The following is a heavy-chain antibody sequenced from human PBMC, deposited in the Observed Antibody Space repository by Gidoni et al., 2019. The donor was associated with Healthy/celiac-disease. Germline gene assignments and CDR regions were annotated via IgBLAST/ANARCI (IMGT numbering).Heavy chain of an antibody. Sequence: EVQLVQSGAEVKKPGESLRISCKGPGYSFTTYGISWVRQMPGKGLEWMGRIDPSDSYTNYSPSFQGHVTISADKSIRTAYLQWSSLKASDTAMYYCARGGYCSGGSCLTAADYWGQGTLVTVSS. J-gene: IGHJ4*02. D-gene: IGHD2-15*01. CDR2: IDPSDSYT. V-gene: IGHV5-10-1*03. CDR1: GYSFTTYG. CDR3: ARGGYCSGGSCLTAADY.